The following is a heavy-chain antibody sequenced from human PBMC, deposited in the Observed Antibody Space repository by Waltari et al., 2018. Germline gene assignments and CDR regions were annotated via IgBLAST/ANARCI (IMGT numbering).Heavy chain of an antibody. CDR3: ARSPSITGTIYYYYYMDV. CDR2: IYYSGST. CDR1: GGPTSSHY. J-gene: IGHJ6*03. D-gene: IGHD1-7*01. Sequence: QVQLQESGPGLVKPSETLSLTCTVSGGPTSSHYWRWLRQPQGKGLGWIGYIYYSGSTNYNPSLKSRVTISVDTSKNQFSRKLSSVTAADTAVYYCARSPSITGTIYYYYYMDVWGKGTTVTVSS. V-gene: IGHV4-59*11.